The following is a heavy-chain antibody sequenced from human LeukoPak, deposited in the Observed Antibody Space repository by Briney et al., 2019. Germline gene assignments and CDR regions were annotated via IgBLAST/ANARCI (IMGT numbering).Heavy chain of an antibody. J-gene: IGHJ3*02. Sequence: ASVKVSFKASGYTFTGYYIHWVRQAPGQGLEWMGWINPNSGGTNYAQKFQGRVTMTRDTSISTAYMELSRLRSDDTAVYYCAAVAGLGNAFDIWGQGTMVTVSS. V-gene: IGHV1-2*02. CDR2: INPNSGGT. CDR1: GYTFTGYY. CDR3: AAVAGLGNAFDI. D-gene: IGHD6-19*01.